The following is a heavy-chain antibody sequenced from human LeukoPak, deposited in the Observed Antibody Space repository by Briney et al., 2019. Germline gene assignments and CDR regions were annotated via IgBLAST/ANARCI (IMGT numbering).Heavy chain of an antibody. CDR2: ITGGSGAK. CDR1: GFSFSTYV. Sequence: GGSLRLSCAASGFSFSTYVMNWVRQAPGRGLEWVAYITGGSGAKYYADSVKGRFTISRANAKDSLYLQMNSLRAEDTAVYYCARGYYDSSGYPTFDYWGQGTLVTVSA. D-gene: IGHD3-22*01. V-gene: IGHV3-48*04. CDR3: ARGYYDSSGYPTFDY. J-gene: IGHJ4*02.